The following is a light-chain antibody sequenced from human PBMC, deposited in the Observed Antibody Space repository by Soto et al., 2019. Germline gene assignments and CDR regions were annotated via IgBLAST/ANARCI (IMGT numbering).Light chain of an antibody. Sequence: EIVLTQSPGTLSLSPGERATLSCRASQSVSVTCLACYQQKPGQAPRLLIYGASSRATGVPDRFSGGGSGTDFTLTISGLEPEDFAVYYCQQYGSPPLTFGGGTKVDIK. CDR1: QSVSVTC. J-gene: IGKJ4*01. V-gene: IGKV3-20*01. CDR2: GAS. CDR3: QQYGSPPLT.